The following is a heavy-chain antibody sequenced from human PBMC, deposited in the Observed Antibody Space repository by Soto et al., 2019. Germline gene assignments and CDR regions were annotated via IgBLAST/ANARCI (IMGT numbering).Heavy chain of an antibody. V-gene: IGHV4-34*01. D-gene: IGHD5-12*01. CDR2: INHSGST. CDR1: GGSFSGYY. J-gene: IGHJ4*02. Sequence: QVQLQQLGAGLLKPSETLSLTCAVYGGSFSGYYWSWIRQPPGKGLEWIGEINHSGSTNYNPSLKSRVTISVDTSKNQFSLKLSSVTAADTAVYYCARGGVAKPTDYWGQGTLVTVSS. CDR3: ARGGVAKPTDY.